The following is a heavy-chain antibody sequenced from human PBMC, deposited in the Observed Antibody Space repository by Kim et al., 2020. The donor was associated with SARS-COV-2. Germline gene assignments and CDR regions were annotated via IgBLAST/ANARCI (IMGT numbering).Heavy chain of an antibody. V-gene: IGHV4-34*01. J-gene: IGHJ4*02. D-gene: IGHD1-1*01. CDR3: ARAVKRLQPTKKSYYFDY. Sequence: SETLSLTCAVYGGSFSGYYWSWIRQPPGKGLEWIGEINHSGSTNYNPSLKSRVTISVDTSKNQFSLKLSSVTAADTAVYYCARAVKRLQPTKKSYYFDYWGQGTLVTVSS. CDR1: GGSFSGYY. CDR2: INHSGST.